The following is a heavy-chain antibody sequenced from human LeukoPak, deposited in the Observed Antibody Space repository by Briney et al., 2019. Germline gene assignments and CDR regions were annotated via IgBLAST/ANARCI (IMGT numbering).Heavy chain of an antibody. Sequence: PGGSLRLSCAASGFTFSSYGMNWVRQAPGKGLEWVAFIRYNGSNKYYADSVKGRFTISRDNSKNTLYLQMNSQRGEDTAVYYCARRADYSNYFDYWGQGTLVAVSS. J-gene: IGHJ4*02. CDR3: ARRADYSNYFDY. D-gene: IGHD4-11*01. CDR2: IRYNGSNK. CDR1: GFTFSSYG. V-gene: IGHV3-30*02.